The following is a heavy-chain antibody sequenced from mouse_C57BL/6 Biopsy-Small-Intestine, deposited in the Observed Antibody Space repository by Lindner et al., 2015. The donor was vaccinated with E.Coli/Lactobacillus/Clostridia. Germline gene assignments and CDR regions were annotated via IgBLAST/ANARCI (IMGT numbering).Heavy chain of an antibody. CDR1: GYTFTYYW. Sequence: VQLQESGAELVRPGTSVKMSCKASGYTFTYYWIGWAKQRPGHGLEWIGDIYPGGGYTNYNEKFKGKATLTADKSSSTAYMQFSSLTSEDSAIYNCARGTYDYFDYWGQGTTLTVSS. CDR3: ARGTYDYFDY. V-gene: IGHV1-63*01. D-gene: IGHD1-1*02. CDR2: IYPGGGYT. J-gene: IGHJ2*01.